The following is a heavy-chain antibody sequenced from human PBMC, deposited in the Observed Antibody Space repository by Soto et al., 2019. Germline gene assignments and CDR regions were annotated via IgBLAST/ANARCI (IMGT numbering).Heavy chain of an antibody. V-gene: IGHV1-69*13. CDR2: IIPIFGTA. CDR1: GGTFSSYA. CDR3: ARDKVFWSGYYTSLDNPSYYYGMDV. Sequence: GASVKVSCKASGGTFSSYAISWVRQAPGQGLEWMGGIIPIFGTANYAQKFQGRVTITADESTSTAYMELSSLRSEDTAVYYCARDKVFWSGYYTSLDNPSYYYGMDVWGQGTTVTVSS. J-gene: IGHJ6*02. D-gene: IGHD3-3*01.